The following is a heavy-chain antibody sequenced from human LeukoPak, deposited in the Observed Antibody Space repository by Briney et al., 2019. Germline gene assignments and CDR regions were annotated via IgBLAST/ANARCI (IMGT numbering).Heavy chain of an antibody. CDR3: ATLLYSGRRGVDY. D-gene: IGHD6-19*01. CDR2: IYSGGNT. V-gene: IGHV3-53*01. CDR1: GFTVSKNS. J-gene: IGHJ4*02. Sequence: HPGGSLSLYCAASGFTVSKNSMSWLRQAPGKGLECVSLIYSGGNTYYADSVKGRFTISRDNSKNTVYLQMNSLRADDTAMYYCATLLYSGRRGVDYWAQGTLVTVSS.